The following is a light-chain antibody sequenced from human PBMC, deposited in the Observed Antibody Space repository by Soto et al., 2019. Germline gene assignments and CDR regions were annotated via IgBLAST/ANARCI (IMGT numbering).Light chain of an antibody. J-gene: IGKJ2*01. CDR2: AAS. CDR1: QSISSY. CDR3: QHSYSTPPYT. Sequence: DIQMTQAPSSLSASVGDRVTITCRASQSISSYLNWYQQKPGKAPKLLIYAASSLQSGVPSRFSGSGSGTDFTLTSSSLQPEDFATYYCQHSYSTPPYTFGQGTKLEIK. V-gene: IGKV1-39*01.